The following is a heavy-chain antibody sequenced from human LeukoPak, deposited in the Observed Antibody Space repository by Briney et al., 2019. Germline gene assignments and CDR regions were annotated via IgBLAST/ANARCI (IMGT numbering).Heavy chain of an antibody. Sequence: GGSLRLSCAASGFTVSSNYMSWVRQAPGKGLEWVSVIYSGGSTYYADSVKGRFTISRDNSKNTLYLQMNSLRAEDTAIYYCARSQWRTYSYYYMDVWGKGTTVTVSS. J-gene: IGHJ6*03. V-gene: IGHV3-53*01. CDR3: ARSQWRTYSYYYMDV. CDR1: GFTVSSNY. CDR2: IYSGGST. D-gene: IGHD6-19*01.